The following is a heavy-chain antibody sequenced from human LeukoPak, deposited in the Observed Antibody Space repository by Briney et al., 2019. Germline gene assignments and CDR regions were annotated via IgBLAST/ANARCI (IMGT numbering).Heavy chain of an antibody. CDR3: ARVRRAYGAKASWFDP. V-gene: IGHV4-61*01. Sequence: SETLSLTCTVSGGSVSSGSYYWSWIRQPPGTGLEWIGYIYYSGSTNYNPSLKSRVTISVDTSKNQFSLKLSSVTAADTAVYYCARVRRAYGAKASWFDPWGQGTLVTVSS. D-gene: IGHD4-17*01. CDR2: IYYSGST. CDR1: GGSVSSGSYY. J-gene: IGHJ5*02.